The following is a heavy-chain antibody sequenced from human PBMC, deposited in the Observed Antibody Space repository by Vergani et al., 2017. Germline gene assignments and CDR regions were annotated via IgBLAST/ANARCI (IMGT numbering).Heavy chain of an antibody. J-gene: IGHJ5*01. V-gene: IGHV3-74*03. CDR1: GFTFSSYS. CDR3: ARARCIETCYMANWLDS. CDR2: IKSDGSIT. Sequence: EVQLVESGGGLVQPGGSLRLSCAASGFTFSSYSMNWVRQAPGKGLLWVSRIKSDGSITAYADSVKGRFTISRDNAQNTLYLQMNSLRVEDTGVYYCARARCIETCYMANWLDSLGQGTLVTVSS. D-gene: IGHD5-24*01.